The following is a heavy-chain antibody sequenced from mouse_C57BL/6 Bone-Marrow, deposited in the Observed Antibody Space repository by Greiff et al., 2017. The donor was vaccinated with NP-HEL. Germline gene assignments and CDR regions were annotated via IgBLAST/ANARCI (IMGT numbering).Heavy chain of an antibody. D-gene: IGHD3-3*01. J-gene: IGHJ2*01. CDR3: ARRGPYFDY. CDR1: GFTFSSYA. CDR2: ISDGGSYT. V-gene: IGHV5-4*03. Sequence: EVKLVESGGGLVKPGGSLKLSCAASGFTFSSYAMSWVRQTPEKRLEWVATISDGGSYTYYPDNVKGRFTISRDNAKNNLYLQMSHLKSEDTAMYYCARRGPYFDYWGQGTPLTVSS.